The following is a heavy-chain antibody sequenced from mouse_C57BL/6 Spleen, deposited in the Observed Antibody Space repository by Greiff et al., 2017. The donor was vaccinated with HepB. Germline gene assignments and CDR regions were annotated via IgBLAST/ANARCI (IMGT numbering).Heavy chain of an antibody. CDR1: GYAFTNYL. V-gene: IGHV1-54*01. CDR3: ARGNYGNYFDY. D-gene: IGHD2-1*01. J-gene: IGHJ2*01. Sequence: QVQLQQSGAELVRPGTSVKVSCKASGYAFTNYLIEWVKQRPGQGLEWIGVINPGSGGTNYNEKFKGKATLTADKSSSTAYIQLSSLTSEDSAVYFCARGNYGNYFDYWGQGTTLTVSS. CDR2: INPGSGGT.